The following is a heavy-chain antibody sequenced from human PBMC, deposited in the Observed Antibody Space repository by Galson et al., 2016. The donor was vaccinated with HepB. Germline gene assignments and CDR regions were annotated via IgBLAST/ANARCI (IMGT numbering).Heavy chain of an antibody. J-gene: IGHJ4*02. D-gene: IGHD6-13*01. Sequence: SLRLSCAASGFTFTDYYMSWIRKAPGKGLEWVAYTTNSGNTIYYTDSVKGRFTMSRDNAKNSVYLQMNSLRAEDTAVYYCARGTKSRWCYFDLWGQGALVSVSS. CDR3: ARGTKSRWCYFDL. CDR1: GFTFTDYY. V-gene: IGHV3-11*01. CDR2: TTNSGNTI.